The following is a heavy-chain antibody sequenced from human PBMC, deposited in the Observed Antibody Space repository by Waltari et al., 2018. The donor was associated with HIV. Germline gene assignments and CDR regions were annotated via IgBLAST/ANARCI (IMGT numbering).Heavy chain of an antibody. V-gene: IGHV4-59*01. CDR1: GGSISSYY. D-gene: IGHD1-26*01. Sequence: QVQLQESGPGLVKPSETLSLTCTVSGGSISSYYWSWIRQPPGKGLEWIGYIYYSGSTNYNPSLKSRVTISVDTSKNQFSLKLSSVTAADTAVYYCARAPMGARRAGLDWGQGTLVTVSS. CDR2: IYYSGST. CDR3: ARAPMGARRAGLD. J-gene: IGHJ4*02.